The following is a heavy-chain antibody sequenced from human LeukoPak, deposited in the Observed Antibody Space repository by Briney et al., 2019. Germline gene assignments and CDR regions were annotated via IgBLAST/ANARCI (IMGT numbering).Heavy chain of an antibody. D-gene: IGHD4-17*01. V-gene: IGHV4-61*02. CDR1: GGSISSGSYY. CDR2: IYTSGST. J-gene: IGHJ4*02. CDR3: ARGATVTTPFDY. Sequence: SQTLSHTCTVSGGSISSGSYYWSWIRQPAGKGLEWIGRIYTSGSTNYNPSLKSRVTISVDTSKNQFSLKLSSVTAADTAVYYCARGATVTTPFDYWGQGTLVTVSS.